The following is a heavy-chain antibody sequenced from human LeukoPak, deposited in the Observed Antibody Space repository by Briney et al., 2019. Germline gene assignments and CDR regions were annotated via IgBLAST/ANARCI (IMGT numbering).Heavy chain of an antibody. CDR1: GYTLTELS. J-gene: IGHJ4*02. CDR3: ATGFGIVATTGFDY. Sequence: ASVKVSCKVSGYTLTELSMHWVRQAPGKGLEWMGGFDPEVGETIYAQKFQGRVTMTEDTSTDTAYMELSSLRSEDTAVYYCATGFGIVATTGFDYWGQGTLVTVSS. D-gene: IGHD5-12*01. CDR2: FDPEVGET. V-gene: IGHV1-24*01.